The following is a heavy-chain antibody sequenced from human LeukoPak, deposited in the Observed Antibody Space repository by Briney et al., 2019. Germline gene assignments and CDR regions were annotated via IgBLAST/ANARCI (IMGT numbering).Heavy chain of an antibody. D-gene: IGHD2-2*01. CDR2: ILNDGSNE. Sequence: GGSLRLSCAASGFMFSSFGMHWVRQAPGKGLEWVAFILNDGSNEHYADSVKGRFTISRDNSKNTLYLQMGSLRAEDMAVYYCARGALGYCSSTSCFATQFGAWGQGTLVTVSS. J-gene: IGHJ5*02. CDR3: ARGALGYCSSTSCFATQFGA. CDR1: GFMFSSFG. V-gene: IGHV3-30*03.